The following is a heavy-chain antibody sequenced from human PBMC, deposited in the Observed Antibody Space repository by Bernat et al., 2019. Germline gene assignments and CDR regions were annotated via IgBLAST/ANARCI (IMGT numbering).Heavy chain of an antibody. V-gene: IGHV2-26*01. D-gene: IGHD3-22*01. CDR3: ARRQGCEYYDESSGYYSDAFDI. Sequence: QVTLKESGPVLVKPTETLTLTCTVSGFSLSNARMGVSWIRQPPGKALEWLAHIFSNDEKSYSTSLKSRPTISKDTSKSQVVLTMTNMDPVDTATYYCARRQGCEYYDESSGYYSDAFDIWGQGTMVTVSS. J-gene: IGHJ3*02. CDR1: GFSLSNARMG. CDR2: IFSNDEK.